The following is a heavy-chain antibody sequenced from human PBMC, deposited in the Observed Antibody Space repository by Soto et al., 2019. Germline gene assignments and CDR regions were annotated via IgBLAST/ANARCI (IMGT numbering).Heavy chain of an antibody. CDR1: GGSISSYY. CDR2: IYYSGST. CDR3: ARASGSSSPWYFDY. V-gene: IGHV4-59*01. D-gene: IGHD6-13*01. J-gene: IGHJ4*02. Sequence: LSLTCTVSGGSISSYYWSWIRQPPGKGLEWIGYIYYSGSTNYNPSLKSRVTISVDTSKNQFSLKLSSVTAADTAVYYCARASGSSSPWYFDYWGQGTLVTVSS.